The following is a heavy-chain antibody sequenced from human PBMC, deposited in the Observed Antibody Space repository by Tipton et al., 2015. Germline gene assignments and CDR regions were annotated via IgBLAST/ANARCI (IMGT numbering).Heavy chain of an antibody. CDR3: ARASIIQGYYHDSSRYYLFNS. CDR2: IQYSGST. V-gene: IGHV4-59*01. D-gene: IGHD3-22*01. CDR1: SDSISKYY. J-gene: IGHJ1*01. Sequence: TLSLTCSVSSDSISKYYWSWIRQPPGKELEWIGYIQYSGSTNYNPSLKSRVTISTDTSKNQFSLKLSSVIAADTAVYYCARASIIQGYYHDSSRYYLFNSWGQGTLVTVSS.